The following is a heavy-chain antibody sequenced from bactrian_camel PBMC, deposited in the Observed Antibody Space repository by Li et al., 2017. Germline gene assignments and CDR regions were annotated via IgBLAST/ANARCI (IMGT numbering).Heavy chain of an antibody. Sequence: HVQLVESGGGSVQAGGSLRLSCAASEYTYSSYCMGWFRQAPGKGREGVAAIDSDGSATYGDSVKGRFTISKDNAKNTLYLEMNSLKPEDTAMYYCAAFDRVAPGALNCGFALRRDVYDFWGQGTQVTVS. CDR3: AAFDRVAPGALNCGFALRRDVYDF. CDR1: EYTYSSYC. J-gene: IGHJ4*01. D-gene: IGHD7*01. CDR2: IDSDGSA. V-gene: IGHV3S26*01.